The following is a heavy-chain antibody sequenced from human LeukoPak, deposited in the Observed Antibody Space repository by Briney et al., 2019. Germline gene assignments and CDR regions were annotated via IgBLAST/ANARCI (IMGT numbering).Heavy chain of an antibody. CDR2: IYYTGST. V-gene: IGHV4-59*01. D-gene: IGHD6-13*01. J-gene: IGHJ4*02. CDR1: GGSIRSYY. Sequence: SETLSLTCIVSGGSIRSYYWSWIRQPPGKGLEWIGYIYYTGSTKYNPSLKSRGIISVDTSKNQFSLKLTSVTAADTAVYYCARERTIAAAVYFDYWGQGTLVTVSS. CDR3: ARERTIAAAVYFDY.